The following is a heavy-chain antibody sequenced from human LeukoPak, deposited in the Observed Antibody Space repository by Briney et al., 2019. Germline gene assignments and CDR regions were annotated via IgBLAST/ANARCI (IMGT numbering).Heavy chain of an antibody. J-gene: IGHJ4*02. Sequence: ASVKVSCKASGGTFSSYAISWVRQAPGQGLEWMGRIIPILGIANYAQKFQGRVTITADKSTSTAYMELSSLRSEDTAVYYCARVGDYYDSSGYSRAYYFDYWGQGTLSPSPQ. D-gene: IGHD3-22*01. V-gene: IGHV1-69*04. CDR3: ARVGDYYDSSGYSRAYYFDY. CDR1: GGTFSSYA. CDR2: IIPILGIA.